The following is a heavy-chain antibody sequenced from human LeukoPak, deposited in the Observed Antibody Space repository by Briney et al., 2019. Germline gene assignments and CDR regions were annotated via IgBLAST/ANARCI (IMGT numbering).Heavy chain of an antibody. J-gene: IGHJ6*02. CDR1: GFTFSSYG. Sequence: GGSLRLSCAASGFTFSSYGMHWVRQAPGKGLEWVAVIWYDGSNKYYADSVKGRFTISRDNSKNTLYLQMNSLRAEDTAVYYCARDDVVVVPAAPPYYYGMDVWGQGTTVTVSS. V-gene: IGHV3-33*01. CDR3: ARDDVVVVPAAPPYYYGMDV. D-gene: IGHD2-2*01. CDR2: IWYDGSNK.